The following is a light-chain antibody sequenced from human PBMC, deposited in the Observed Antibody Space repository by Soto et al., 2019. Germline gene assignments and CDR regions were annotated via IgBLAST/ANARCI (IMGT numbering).Light chain of an antibody. Sequence: IQLTQTPSSLSASVGNRATIPCRASQGISSYLAWYQQKPGKAPKLLIYAASTLQSGVPSRFSGSGSGTDFTLTIISLQPEDFATYYCQQLNSYPLTFGGGTKVDIK. V-gene: IGKV1-9*01. CDR1: QGISSY. CDR2: AAS. J-gene: IGKJ4*01. CDR3: QQLNSYPLT.